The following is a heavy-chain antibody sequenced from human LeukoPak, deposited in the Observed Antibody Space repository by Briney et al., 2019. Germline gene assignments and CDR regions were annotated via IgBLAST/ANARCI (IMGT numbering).Heavy chain of an antibody. V-gene: IGHV4-4*07. J-gene: IGHJ4*02. CDR3: ARIGRTTDY. Sequence: SQTLSLTCTVSVGSISRYYWIWIRQPAGNGLKWFGRIYTSGSTNYNPSLKSRVTMSVDTSKNQFSLKLSSVTAADTAVYYCARIGRTTDYWGQGTLVTV. CDR2: IYTSGST. D-gene: IGHD1-1*01. CDR1: VGSISRYY.